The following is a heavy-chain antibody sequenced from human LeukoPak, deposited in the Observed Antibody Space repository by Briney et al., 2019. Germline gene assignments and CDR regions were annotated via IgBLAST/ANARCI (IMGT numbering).Heavy chain of an antibody. V-gene: IGHV3-13*01. Sequence: GGSLRLSGATSGFTFSSYAMHWVRQATGKGLEWVSAIGTAGDTFYPGSVRGRFTISRENAKNSLSLQMNSLRAEDTAVYYCARDHIAAAGTGDYWGQGTLVTVSS. CDR3: ARDHIAAAGTGDY. J-gene: IGHJ4*02. CDR1: GFTFSSYA. CDR2: IGTAGDT. D-gene: IGHD6-13*01.